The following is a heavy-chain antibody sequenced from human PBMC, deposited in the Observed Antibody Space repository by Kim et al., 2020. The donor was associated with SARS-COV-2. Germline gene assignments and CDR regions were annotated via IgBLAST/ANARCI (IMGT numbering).Heavy chain of an antibody. J-gene: IGHJ2*01. D-gene: IGHD3-3*01. V-gene: IGHV7-4-1*02. CDR3: ARGPNPLPAYYDFWSGYSVALGGYFDL. CDR1: GYTFTSYA. Sequence: ASVKVSCKASGYTFTSYAMNWVRQAPGQGLEWMGWINTNTGNPTYAQGFTGRFVFSLDTSVSTAYLQISSLKAEDTAVYYCARGPNPLPAYYDFWSGYSVALGGYFDLWGCGTLVTVSS. CDR2: INTNTGNP.